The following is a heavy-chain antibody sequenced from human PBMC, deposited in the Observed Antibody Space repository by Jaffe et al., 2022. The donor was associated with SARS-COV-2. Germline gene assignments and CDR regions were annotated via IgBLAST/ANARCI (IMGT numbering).Heavy chain of an antibody. V-gene: IGHV1-3*01. J-gene: IGHJ4*02. CDR1: GYTFTSYA. D-gene: IGHD6-19*01. CDR2: INAGNGNT. CDR3: ARDLAVAGTGADY. Sequence: QVQLVQSGAEVKKPGASVKVSCKASGYTFTSYAMHWVRQAPGQRLEWMGWINAGNGNTKYSQKFQGRVTITRDTSASTAYMELSSLRSEDTAVYYCARDLAVAGTGADYWGQGTLVTVSS.